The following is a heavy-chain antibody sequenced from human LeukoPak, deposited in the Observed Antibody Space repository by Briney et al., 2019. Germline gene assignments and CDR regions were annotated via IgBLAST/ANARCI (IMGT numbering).Heavy chain of an antibody. CDR3: ARCPTYSSSYYFDY. CDR2: IYTSGST. D-gene: IGHD6-6*01. V-gene: IGHV4-4*07. CDR1: GGSISSYY. Sequence: SETLSLTCTVSGGSISSYYWSWIQQPAGKGLEWIGRIYTSGSTNYNPSLKSRVTMSVDTSKSQFSLKLSSVTAADTAVYYCARCPTYSSSYYFDYWGQGTLVTVSS. J-gene: IGHJ4*02.